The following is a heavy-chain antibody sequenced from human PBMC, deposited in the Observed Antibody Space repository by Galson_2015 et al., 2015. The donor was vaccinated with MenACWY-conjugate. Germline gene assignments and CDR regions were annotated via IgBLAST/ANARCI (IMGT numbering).Heavy chain of an antibody. CDR2: IVVGSGNT. V-gene: IGHV1-58*02. D-gene: IGHD4-17*01. CDR3: AATSSGDYGLDY. CDR1: GYTFTGYY. Sequence: SVKVSCKASGYTFTGYYMQWVRQARGQRLEWIGWIVVGSGNTNYAQKFQERVTITRDMSTSTAYMELSSLRSEDTAVYYCAATSSGDYGLDYWGQGTLVTVSS. J-gene: IGHJ4*02.